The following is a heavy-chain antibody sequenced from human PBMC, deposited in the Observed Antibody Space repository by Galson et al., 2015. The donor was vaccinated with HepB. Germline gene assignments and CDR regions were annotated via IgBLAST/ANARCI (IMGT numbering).Heavy chain of an antibody. V-gene: IGHV1-18*04. CDR3: ATAQTYSSAWYSDPPQDY. CDR2: ISAYNGNT. CDR1: GYTFTNYG. Sequence: SVKVSCKASGYTFTNYGVSWVRQAPGQGLEWMGWISAYNGNTNYAQKLQGRVTMTTDTSTSTAYMELRSLRSDDTAVYYCATAQTYSSAWYSDPPQDYWGQGTLVTVSS. D-gene: IGHD6-19*01. J-gene: IGHJ4*02.